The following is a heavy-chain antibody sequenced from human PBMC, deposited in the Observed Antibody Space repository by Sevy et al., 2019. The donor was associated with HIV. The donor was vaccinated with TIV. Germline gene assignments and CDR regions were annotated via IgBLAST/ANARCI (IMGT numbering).Heavy chain of an antibody. Sequence: GGSLRLSCTASGFSFSTYMMNWVRQAPGKGLEWVASISYSSNYIYYADSLKGRFTISRDNAKNSLFLQMNSLRAEDTALYYCARPYGSGSWEAFDVWGQGTMVTVSS. D-gene: IGHD3-10*01. CDR2: ISYSSNYI. CDR3: ARPYGSGSWEAFDV. CDR1: GFSFSTYM. V-gene: IGHV3-21*01. J-gene: IGHJ3*01.